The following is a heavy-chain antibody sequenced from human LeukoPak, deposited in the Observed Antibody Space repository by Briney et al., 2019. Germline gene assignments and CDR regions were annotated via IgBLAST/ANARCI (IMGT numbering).Heavy chain of an antibody. CDR1: GGAICGYY. D-gene: IGHD6-6*01. V-gene: IGHV4-59*08. J-gene: IGHJ3*02. CDR3: AREYSSSSGRRAFDI. Sequence: SQTLSLTCAVSGGAICGYYWSWIPQPPGEGLERIGYNYYSGGPPYTPSLKSRLPILIYTSENQFSPKLSSVTAADTAVYYCAREYSSSSGRRAFDIWGQGTMVTVSS. CDR2: NYYSGGP.